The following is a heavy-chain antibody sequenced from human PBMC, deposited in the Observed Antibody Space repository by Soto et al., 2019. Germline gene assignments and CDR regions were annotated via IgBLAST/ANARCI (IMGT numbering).Heavy chain of an antibody. CDR1: GYSFTSYW. J-gene: IGHJ2*01. CDR3: ASRHCSGGSCDGWYFDL. CDR2: IYPGDSDT. Sequence: GESLKISCKGSGYSFTSYWIGWVRQMPGKGLEWMGIIYPGDSDTRYSPSFQGQVTISADKSISTAYLQWSSLKASDTAMYYCASRHCSGGSCDGWYFDLWGRGTLVTVSS. V-gene: IGHV5-51*01. D-gene: IGHD2-15*01.